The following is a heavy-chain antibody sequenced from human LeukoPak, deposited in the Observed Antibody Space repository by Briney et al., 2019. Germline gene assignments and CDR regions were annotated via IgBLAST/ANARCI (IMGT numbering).Heavy chain of an antibody. Sequence: SVKVSCKASGGTFSSYAISWVRQAPGQGLEWMGGIIPIFGTANYAQKFQGRVTITADKSTSTAYMELSSLRSEDTAVYCCARDPRGYCSGGSCYTGYFDYWGQGTLVTVSS. V-gene: IGHV1-69*06. CDR2: IIPIFGTA. J-gene: IGHJ4*02. CDR1: GGTFSSYA. D-gene: IGHD2-15*01. CDR3: ARDPRGYCSGGSCYTGYFDY.